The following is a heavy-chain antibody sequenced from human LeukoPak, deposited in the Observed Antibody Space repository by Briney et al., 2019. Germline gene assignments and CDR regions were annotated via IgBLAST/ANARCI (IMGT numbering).Heavy chain of an antibody. CDR2: IYYSGST. D-gene: IGHD3-22*01. CDR1: GGSISSGGYY. V-gene: IGHV4-31*03. CDR3: ARIVVVNNWFDP. J-gene: IGHJ5*02. Sequence: PSQTLSLTCTVSGGSISSGGYYWSWIRQHPGKGLEWIGYIYYSGSTYYNPSLKSRVTISVDTSKNQFSLKLSSVTAADTAVYYCARIVVVNNWFDPWGQGALVTVSS.